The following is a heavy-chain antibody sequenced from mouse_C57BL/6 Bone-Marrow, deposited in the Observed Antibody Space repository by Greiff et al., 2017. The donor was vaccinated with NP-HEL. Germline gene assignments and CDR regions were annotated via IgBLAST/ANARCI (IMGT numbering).Heavy chain of an antibody. Sequence: EVMLVESGPGLAKPSQTLSLTCSVTGYSITSDYWNWIRTFPGNKLEYMGYISYSGSTYYNPSLKSRISITRDTSKNQYYLQLNSVTTEDTATYYCARGIHYYYAMDYWGQGTSVTVSS. CDR3: ARGIHYYYAMDY. V-gene: IGHV3-8*01. J-gene: IGHJ4*01. CDR1: GYSITSDY. CDR2: ISYSGST.